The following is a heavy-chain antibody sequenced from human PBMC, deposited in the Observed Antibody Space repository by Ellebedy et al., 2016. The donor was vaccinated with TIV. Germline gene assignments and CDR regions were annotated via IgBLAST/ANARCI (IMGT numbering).Heavy chain of an antibody. J-gene: IGHJ4*02. CDR2: ISYSGST. V-gene: IGHV4-39*01. D-gene: IGHD5-12*01. Sequence: MPGGSLRLSCTVSGCSIRTSSHYWGWIRQPPGKGLQWIGSISYSGSTYYNLSLKSRISISVDTSKNQFSLKLTSVTAADTAVYYCASNIVATTEDYFDCWGQGTLVTVSS. CDR3: ASNIVATTEDYFDC. CDR1: GCSIRTSSHY.